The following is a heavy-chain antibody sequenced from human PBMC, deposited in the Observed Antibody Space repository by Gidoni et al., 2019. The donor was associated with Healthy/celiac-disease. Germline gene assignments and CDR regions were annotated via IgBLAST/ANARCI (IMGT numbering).Heavy chain of an antibody. J-gene: IGHJ4*02. V-gene: IGHV2-5*01. CDR2: IYWNDDK. Sequence: QITLKESGPTLVKPTQTLTLTCTFSGFSLGTRGVGVGWLRQHPGKALEWLAIIYWNDDKRYSPSLKSRLTITKDTSKNQVVLTMTNMDPVDTATYYCALSMRLWFRGGYFDYWGQGTLVTVSS. CDR3: ALSMRLWFRGGYFDY. D-gene: IGHD3-10*01. CDR1: GFSLGTRGVG.